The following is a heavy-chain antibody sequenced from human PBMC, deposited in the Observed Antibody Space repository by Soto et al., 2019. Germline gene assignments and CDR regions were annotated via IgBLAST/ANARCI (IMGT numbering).Heavy chain of an antibody. D-gene: IGHD3-10*01. CDR2: IYSGGST. Sequence: EVQVVESGGGLVQSGGSLTLSCAASGFTVSNSYMSWVRQAPGKGLEWVSAIYSGGSTYYADSVKGRFTISRDNSRNTLYLQMNGLRAEDTAVYFCARCDGSATYCFFFAYWGQGTPVTVSS. CDR1: GFTVSNSY. V-gene: IGHV3-66*01. J-gene: IGHJ4*02. CDR3: ARCDGSATYCFFFAY.